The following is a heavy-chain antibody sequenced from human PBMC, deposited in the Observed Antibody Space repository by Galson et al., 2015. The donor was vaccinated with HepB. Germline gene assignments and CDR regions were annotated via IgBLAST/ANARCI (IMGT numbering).Heavy chain of an antibody. CDR3: ARAARDSAYGLDV. CDR2: IKQDGSEQ. CDR1: GFTISSYW. V-gene: IGHV3-7*03. Sequence: SLRLSCAASGFTISSYWMTWVRQAPGKGLEWVGNIKQDGSEQYYVDSVKGRFTISRDNAKNSPYLQMNSLRAEDTAVYYCARAARDSAYGLDVWGQGTTVTVSS. D-gene: IGHD4-11*01. J-gene: IGHJ6*02.